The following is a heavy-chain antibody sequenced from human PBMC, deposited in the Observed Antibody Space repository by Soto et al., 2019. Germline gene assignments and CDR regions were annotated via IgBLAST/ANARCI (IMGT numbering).Heavy chain of an antibody. CDR2: IYPGDSDT. CDR1: GYSFTSYW. V-gene: IGHV5-51*01. D-gene: IGHD1-7*01. CDR3: ARVGTTRDGYYYYGMDV. J-gene: IGHJ6*02. Sequence: GESLKISCKGSGYSFTSYWIGWVRQMPGKGLEWMGIIYPGDSDTRYSPSFQGQVTISADKSISTAYLQWSSLRASDTAMYYCARVGTTRDGYYYYGMDVWGQGTTVTVYS.